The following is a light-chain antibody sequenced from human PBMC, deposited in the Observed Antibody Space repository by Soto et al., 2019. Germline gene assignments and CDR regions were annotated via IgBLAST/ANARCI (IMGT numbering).Light chain of an antibody. CDR1: QSISSY. V-gene: IGKV1-39*01. Sequence: DIQMTQSTSSLSASVGDRVTITCRASQSISSYLNWYQQKPGKAPKLLIYAASSLQSGVPSRFSGSGSGTDFTLTISSLQPEDVATYYCQQSYSTPWTFGQGTKVDIK. CDR3: QQSYSTPWT. CDR2: AAS. J-gene: IGKJ1*01.